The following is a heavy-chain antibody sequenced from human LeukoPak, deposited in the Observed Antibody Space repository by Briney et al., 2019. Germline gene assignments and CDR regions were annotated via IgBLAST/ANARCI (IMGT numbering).Heavy chain of an antibody. V-gene: IGHV3-33*01. CDR3: ARNSRVGAPLRFAGYY. CDR1: GFTFSSYG. CDR2: IWYDGSNK. J-gene: IGHJ4*02. D-gene: IGHD1-26*01. Sequence: GRSLRLSCAASGFTFSSYGMHWVRQAPGKGLEWVAVIWYDGSNKYYADSVKGRFTISRDNSKNTLYLQMNSLRAEDTAVYYCARNSRVGAPLRFAGYYWGQGTLVTVSS.